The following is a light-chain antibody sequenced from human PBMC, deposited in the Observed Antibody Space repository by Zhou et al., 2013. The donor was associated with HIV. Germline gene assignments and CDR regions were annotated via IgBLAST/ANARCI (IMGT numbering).Light chain of an antibody. CDR3: QHYSNSLFWT. J-gene: IGKJ1*01. CDR2: DAF. Sequence: EIVLTQSPATLSLSPGERATLSCGASQSVSSSDLAWYQQKPGLAPRLLMYDAFSRATGIPDRFSGSGSGTDFTLTISRLEPEDFAVYYCQHYSNSLFWTFGQGTKVEIK. V-gene: IGKV3D-20*01. CDR1: QSVSSSD.